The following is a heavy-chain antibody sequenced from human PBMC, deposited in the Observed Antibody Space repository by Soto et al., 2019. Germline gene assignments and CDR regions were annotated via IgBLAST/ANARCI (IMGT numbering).Heavy chain of an antibody. Sequence: QVQLQQWGAGLLKPSETLSLTCAVYGGSFSGYYWSWMRQPPGNGLEWNGEINHSGSANYNPSLESRLARSGDTSNNQFSLELRSVTAADTAVYYWARAKGYGANSWLDSWGQGNLVTVSS. D-gene: IGHD4-17*01. CDR2: INHSGSA. J-gene: IGHJ5*01. CDR1: GGSFSGYY. CDR3: ARAKGYGANSWLDS. V-gene: IGHV4-34*01.